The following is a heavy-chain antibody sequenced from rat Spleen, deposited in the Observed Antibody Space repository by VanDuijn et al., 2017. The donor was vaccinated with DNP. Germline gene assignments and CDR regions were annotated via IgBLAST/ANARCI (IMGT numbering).Heavy chain of an antibody. V-gene: IGHV2-6*01. CDR1: GFSLTSYT. Sequence: QVQLKESGPGLVQPSQTLSLTCTVSGFSLTSYTVSWVRQPPGKGLEWIATISSGGSTYYNSALKSRLSISRDTSKSQVFLKMNSLQTEDTAIYFCTRQCLDYWGQGVMVTVSS. J-gene: IGHJ2*01. CDR2: ISSGGST. CDR3: TRQCLDY. D-gene: IGHD3-3*01.